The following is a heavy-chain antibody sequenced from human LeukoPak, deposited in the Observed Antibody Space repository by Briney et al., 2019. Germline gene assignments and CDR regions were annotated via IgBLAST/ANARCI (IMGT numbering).Heavy chain of an antibody. CDR1: GYSFTNYG. D-gene: IGHD7-27*01. J-gene: IGHJ6*02. V-gene: IGHV1-18*01. CDR3: ARNWGAAADNYYYYGMDV. Sequence: ASVKVSCKASGYSFTNYGITWVRQPPGQGLEWMGWISAYNGNTNYAQQFQGRVTLTTDTFTSTAYMELRSLRSDDTAMYYCARNWGAAADNYYYYGMDVWGQGTTVTVSS. CDR2: ISAYNGNT.